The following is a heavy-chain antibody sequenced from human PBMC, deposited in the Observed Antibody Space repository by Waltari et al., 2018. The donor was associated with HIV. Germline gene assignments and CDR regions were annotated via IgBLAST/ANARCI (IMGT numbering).Heavy chain of an antibody. Sequence: QLQESGPRLVTTSGTRSPTCGLSGGSTTGRLCWTWARQPPGMGLEWIGEIFYTGSTNYKAALKSLVCISGDKSKHEFSLQRNSVTAAYTAVYCCARGVYYYERSGSPPAFDIWGQGTMGIFSS. CDR3: ARGVYYYERSGSPPAFDI. CDR1: GGSTTGRLC. CDR2: IFYTGST. J-gene: IGHJ3*02. D-gene: IGHD3-22*01. V-gene: IGHV4-4*01.